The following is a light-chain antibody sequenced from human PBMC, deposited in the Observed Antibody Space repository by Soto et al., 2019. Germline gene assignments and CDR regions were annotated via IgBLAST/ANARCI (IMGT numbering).Light chain of an antibody. CDR3: QQSYSTAPN. CDR2: TTS. Sequence: DIQMTQSPSSLSASVGDRVTITCRASQSISTSLNWYPQKPGKAPDLLLSTTSSLQSGVPSRFSCSGSGTYFTLTISSLQPEDFATDYCQQSYSTAPNVGGGTNVESK. V-gene: IGKV1-39*01. J-gene: IGKJ4*01. CDR1: QSISTS.